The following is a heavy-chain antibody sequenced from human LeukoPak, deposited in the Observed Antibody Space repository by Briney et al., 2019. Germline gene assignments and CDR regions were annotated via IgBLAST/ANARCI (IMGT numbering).Heavy chain of an antibody. V-gene: IGHV1-69*05. D-gene: IGHD5-24*01. CDR1: GGTFSSYA. J-gene: IGHJ4*02. CDR3: ARGGDGYDY. Sequence: VASVKVSCEASGGTFSSYAISWVRQAPGQGLEWMGRIIPISGTANYAQKFQGRVTITTDESTSTAYMELSSLRSEDTAVYYCARGGDGYDYWGQGTLVTVSS. CDR2: IIPISGTA.